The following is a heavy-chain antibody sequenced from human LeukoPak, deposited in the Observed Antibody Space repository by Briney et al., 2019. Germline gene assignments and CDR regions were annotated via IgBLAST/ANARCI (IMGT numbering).Heavy chain of an antibody. D-gene: IGHD1-26*01. CDR3: ARAGTSVGTTTWAFDY. CDR1: GFEFSNYY. J-gene: IGHJ4*02. Sequence: GGSLRLSCAASGFEFSNYYMTWIRQSPGKGLEWVSYIGGRGADIYDIHYAVSVKGRFTISRDNAKKSLYLQMNSLRAEDTAVYYCARAGTSVGTTTWAFDYWGQGTLVTVSS. V-gene: IGHV3-11*01. CDR2: IGGRGADI.